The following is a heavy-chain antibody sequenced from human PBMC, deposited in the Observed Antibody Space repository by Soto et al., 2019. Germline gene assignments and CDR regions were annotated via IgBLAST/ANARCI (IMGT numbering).Heavy chain of an antibody. V-gene: IGHV1-69*08. D-gene: IGHD5-12*01. CDR1: GGTFSSYT. Sequence: QVQLVQSGAEVKKPGSSVKVSCKASGGTFSSYTISWVRQAPGQGLEWMGRIIPILGIANYAQKFQGRVTITXXKXTXXAYMELSSLRSEDTAVYYCARDGGYDSDYYYGMDVWGQGTTVTVSS. J-gene: IGHJ6*02. CDR2: IIPILGIA. CDR3: ARDGGYDSDYYYGMDV.